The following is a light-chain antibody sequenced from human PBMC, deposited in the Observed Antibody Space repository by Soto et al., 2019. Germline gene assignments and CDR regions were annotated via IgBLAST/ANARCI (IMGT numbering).Light chain of an antibody. CDR3: ETWDSNTWV. Sequence: QSVLTQSSSASASLGSSVKLTCTLSSGHSSYIIAWHQQQPGKAPRYLMKLEGSGSYNKGSGVPYRFSGSSSGADRYLTISNLQFEDEADYYCETWDSNTWVFGGGTKLTVL. V-gene: IGLV4-60*02. CDR2: LEGSGSY. J-gene: IGLJ3*02. CDR1: SGHSSYI.